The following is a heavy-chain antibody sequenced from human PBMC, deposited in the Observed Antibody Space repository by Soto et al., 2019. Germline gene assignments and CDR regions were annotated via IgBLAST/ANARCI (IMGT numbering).Heavy chain of an antibody. Sequence: PSETLSLTCTVSGASINDYYWSWIRQTPGKGLEWVGFMYYSETTKYNSSLKGRVNMSLDTSKNQVSLHLKSVTAADTAVYYCARANSSTWYKLEYKWFDPWGQGTLVTVSS. CDR3: ARANSSTWYKLEYKWFDP. D-gene: IGHD6-13*01. CDR2: MYYSETT. V-gene: IGHV4-59*01. CDR1: GASINDYY. J-gene: IGHJ5*02.